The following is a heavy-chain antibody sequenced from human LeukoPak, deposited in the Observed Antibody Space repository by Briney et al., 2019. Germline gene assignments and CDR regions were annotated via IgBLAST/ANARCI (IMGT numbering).Heavy chain of an antibody. CDR2: IYNDEKT. CDR3: ARVESGYGSLYFDH. D-gene: IGHD3-10*01. CDR1: GGSIRSYY. J-gene: IGHJ4*02. V-gene: IGHV4-4*07. Sequence: SETLSLTCTVSGGSIRSYYWGWIRLPAGKGLEWIGLIYNDEKTNYNPSLRSRLTMSVDTSKNQFSLKVRSVTAADTAVYFCARVESGYGSLYFDHWGQGTPVTVSS.